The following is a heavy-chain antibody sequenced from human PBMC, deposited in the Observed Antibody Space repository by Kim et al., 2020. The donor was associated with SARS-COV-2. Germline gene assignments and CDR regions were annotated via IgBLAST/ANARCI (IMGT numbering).Heavy chain of an antibody. D-gene: IGHD3-22*01. CDR1: GGSISSSSYY. V-gene: IGHV4-39*01. J-gene: IGHJ5*02. Sequence: SETLSLTCTVSGGSISSSSYYWGWIRQPPGKGLEWIGSIYYSGSTYYNPSLKSRVTISVDTSKNQFSLKLSSVTAADTAVYYCARLYYYDSSGYEGWFDPWGQGTLVTVSS. CDR2: IYYSGST. CDR3: ARLYYYDSSGYEGWFDP.